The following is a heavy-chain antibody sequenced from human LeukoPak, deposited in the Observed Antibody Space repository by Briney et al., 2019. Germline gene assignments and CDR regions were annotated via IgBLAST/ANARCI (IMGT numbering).Heavy chain of an antibody. Sequence: QCGGSLRLSCAASGFTFSSYGMLGVRQARGGGGKWVAYILSDGSDKYYGDSVKGGFTISRDNSKNRLYLQMNSLRAEDTAVYYCAKGSWSSYIDYWGQGTLVTVSS. CDR3: AKGSWSSYIDY. CDR1: GFTFSSYG. J-gene: IGHJ4*02. V-gene: IGHV3-30*02. D-gene: IGHD1-26*01. CDR2: ILSDGSDK.